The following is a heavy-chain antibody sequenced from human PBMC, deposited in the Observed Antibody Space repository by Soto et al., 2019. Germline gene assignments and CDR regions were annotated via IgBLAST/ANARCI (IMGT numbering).Heavy chain of an antibody. D-gene: IGHD2-2*01. J-gene: IGHJ6*02. Sequence: QVQLVESGGGVVQPGRSLRLSCAASGFTFSSYAMHWVRQAPGKGLEWVAVISYDGSNKYYADSVKGRFTISRDNSKNTLYLQMNSLRAEYTAVYYCARDFGPAARLLVDVWGQGTTVTVSS. CDR1: GFTFSSYA. CDR2: ISYDGSNK. V-gene: IGHV3-30-3*01. CDR3: ARDFGPAARLLVDV.